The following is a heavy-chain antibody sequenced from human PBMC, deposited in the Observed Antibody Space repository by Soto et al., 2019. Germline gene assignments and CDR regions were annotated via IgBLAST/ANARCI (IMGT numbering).Heavy chain of an antibody. Sequence: VGSLRLSCSASGFTFSSYAMHWVRQAPGKGLEYVSAISSNGGSTYYADSVKGRFTISRDNSKNTLYLQMSSLRAEDTAVYYCVKGPRITGTTHFDYWGQGTLVTVSS. CDR2: ISSNGGST. CDR1: GFTFSSYA. CDR3: VKGPRITGTTHFDY. D-gene: IGHD1-7*01. J-gene: IGHJ4*02. V-gene: IGHV3-64D*06.